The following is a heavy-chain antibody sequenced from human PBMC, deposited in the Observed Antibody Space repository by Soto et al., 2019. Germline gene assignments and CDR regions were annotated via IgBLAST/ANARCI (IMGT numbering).Heavy chain of an antibody. CDR1: GGSISSGGYY. V-gene: IGHV4-31*03. Sequence: SETLSLTCTDSGGSISSGGYYWSWIRQHPGKGLEWIGYIYYSGSTNYNPSLKSRVSMSVDTSKTQFSLKLSSVTAADTAVYYCARDESSGWNSARYFQHWGQGTLVTVSS. CDR3: ARDESSGWNSARYFQH. CDR2: IYYSGST. D-gene: IGHD6-19*01. J-gene: IGHJ1*01.